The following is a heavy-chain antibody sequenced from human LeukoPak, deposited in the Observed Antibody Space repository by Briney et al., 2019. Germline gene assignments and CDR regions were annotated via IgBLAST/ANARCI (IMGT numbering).Heavy chain of an antibody. J-gene: IGHJ4*02. Sequence: GGSLRLSCAASGFTFSSYWMSWVRQAPGKGLEWVANIKQDGSEKYYVDSVKGRFTISRDHAKNSLYLQMNSLRAEDTAVYYCAKVGVWRSYRNDYWGQGTLVTVSS. D-gene: IGHD3-16*02. V-gene: IGHV3-7*01. CDR1: GFTFSSYW. CDR2: IKQDGSEK. CDR3: AKVGVWRSYRNDY.